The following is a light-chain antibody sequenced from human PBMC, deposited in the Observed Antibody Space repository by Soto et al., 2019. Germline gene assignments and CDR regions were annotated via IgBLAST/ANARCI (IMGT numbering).Light chain of an antibody. Sequence: EIVLTQSPGTLSLSPGERVTLSCRASQSVGSYLAWYQQKPGQAPRLLIYGASSRATGIPDRFSGSGSGTDFTLIISRLEPEDFAVYYCQQYGSSPPVTFGQGTKLEIK. CDR3: QQYGSSPPVT. J-gene: IGKJ2*01. V-gene: IGKV3-20*01. CDR2: GAS. CDR1: QSVGSY.